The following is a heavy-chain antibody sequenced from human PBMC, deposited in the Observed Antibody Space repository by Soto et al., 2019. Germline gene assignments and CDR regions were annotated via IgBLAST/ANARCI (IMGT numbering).Heavy chain of an antibody. CDR2: TYYKSQWYY. D-gene: IGHD6-19*01. Sequence: QVQLQQSGPGLVKPSQTLSLTCAISGDSVSSNSAAWNWIRQSPSRGLEWLGRTYYKSQWYYDYAPFGKGRITINPDTSKNQFSLQLNSVTPEDTAVYYCVRGWYSGVIWFDPWGQGTLVTVSS. V-gene: IGHV6-1*01. CDR3: VRGWYSGVIWFDP. J-gene: IGHJ5*02. CDR1: GDSVSSNSAA.